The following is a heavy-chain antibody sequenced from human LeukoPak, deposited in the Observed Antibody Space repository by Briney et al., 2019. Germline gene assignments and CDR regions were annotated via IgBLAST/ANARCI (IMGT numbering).Heavy chain of an antibody. CDR2: IYYSGST. CDR1: GGSISSYY. Sequence: SETLSVTCSVSGGSISSYYSSWIRQPPGRGLEYLGYIYYSGSTNYNPSLKSRVTMSVDTSKNQFSLKLSFVTAADTAVYYCARRGDSVCFGNYYFDYWGPRNLVTVSS. CDR3: ARRGDSVCFGNYYFDY. D-gene: IGHD3-16*01. J-gene: IGHJ4*02. V-gene: IGHV4-59*08.